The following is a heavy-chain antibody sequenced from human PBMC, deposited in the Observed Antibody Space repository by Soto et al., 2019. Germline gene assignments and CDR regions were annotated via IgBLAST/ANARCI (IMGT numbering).Heavy chain of an antibody. J-gene: IGHJ4*02. CDR1: GGSFSGYY. CDR2: INHSGST. Sequence: AETLSLTCAVFGGSFSGYYWSWIRQPPGKGLEWIGKINHSGSTNYNPSLRSRVTISVDTSKNQFSLKPSSVTAADGAVYYCARGPRGGMEAAGPYIDYWGQGTLVTVSS. CDR3: ARGPRGGMEAAGPYIDY. V-gene: IGHV4-34*01. D-gene: IGHD6-13*01.